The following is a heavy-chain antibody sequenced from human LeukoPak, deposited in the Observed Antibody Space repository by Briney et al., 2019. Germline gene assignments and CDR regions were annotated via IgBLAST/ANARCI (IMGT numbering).Heavy chain of an antibody. Sequence: GGSLRLSCAASGFTFSSYWMHWVRQAPGKGLVWVSRINSAGSSTSYADSVKGRFTISRDNAKNTLYLQMNSLRAEDTAVYYCARGTRRGYSGYGDADAFDIWGQGTMVTVSS. J-gene: IGHJ3*02. D-gene: IGHD5-12*01. CDR1: GFTFSSYW. V-gene: IGHV3-74*01. CDR3: ARGTRRGYSGYGDADAFDI. CDR2: INSAGSST.